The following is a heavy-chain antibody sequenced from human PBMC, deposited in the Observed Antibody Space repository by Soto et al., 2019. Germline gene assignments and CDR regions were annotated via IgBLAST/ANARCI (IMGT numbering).Heavy chain of an antibody. J-gene: IGHJ6*02. Sequence: QVTLKESGPVLVKPTETLTLTCTVSGFSLSNARMGVSWIRQPPGKALEWLAHIFSNDEKSYSTSLKSRLTISKDTSKSQVVLTMTNMDPVDTATYYCARYYYARSGFHPNSYYGMDVWGQGTTVTVSS. V-gene: IGHV2-26*01. CDR1: GFSLSNARMG. CDR2: IFSNDEK. D-gene: IGHD3-22*01. CDR3: ARYYYARSGFHPNSYYGMDV.